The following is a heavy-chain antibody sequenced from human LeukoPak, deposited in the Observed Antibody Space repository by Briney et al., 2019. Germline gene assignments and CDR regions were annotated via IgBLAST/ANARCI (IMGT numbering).Heavy chain of an antibody. D-gene: IGHD6-19*01. J-gene: IGHJ6*04. CDR1: GFTFSSYT. V-gene: IGHV3-21*01. Sequence: GGSLRLSCAASGFTFSSYTMNWVRRAPGKGLEWVSSISSSSSYIYYADSVKGRFTISRDNAKNSLYLQMNSLRAEDMAVYYCARDPGGYSSGGELDVWGKGTAVTVSS. CDR3: ARDPGGYSSGGELDV. CDR2: ISSSSSYI.